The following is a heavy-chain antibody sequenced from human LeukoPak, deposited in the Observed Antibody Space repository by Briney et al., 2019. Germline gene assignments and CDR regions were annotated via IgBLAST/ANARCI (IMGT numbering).Heavy chain of an antibody. D-gene: IGHD4-17*01. CDR2: IKQDGSEK. Sequence: PGGSLRLSCAASGFTFSSYWMSWVREAPGKGREWVANIKQDGSEKYYVDSVKGRFTISRDNTKNSLYLQVDSLRAEDTAVYYCARDDTVTTRVGFIDWGQGTLVTVSS. J-gene: IGHJ4*02. CDR1: GFTFSSYW. CDR3: ARDDTVTTRVGFID. V-gene: IGHV3-7*01.